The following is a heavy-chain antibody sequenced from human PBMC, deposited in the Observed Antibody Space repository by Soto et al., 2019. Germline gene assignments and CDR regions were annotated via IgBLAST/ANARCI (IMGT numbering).Heavy chain of an antibody. D-gene: IGHD2-8*01. Sequence: QVQLVQSGAEVKKPGASVKVSCKASGYTFTSYYMHWVRQAPGQGLEWMGIINPSGGSTSYAQKFPGRVTMTRDTSTSQVYMELGSLRSEETAVYYCGRALCTNGVCYYYYYYGMDVWGQGTTVTVSS. CDR2: INPSGGST. V-gene: IGHV1-46*01. CDR3: GRALCTNGVCYYYYYYGMDV. CDR1: GYTFTSYY. J-gene: IGHJ6*02.